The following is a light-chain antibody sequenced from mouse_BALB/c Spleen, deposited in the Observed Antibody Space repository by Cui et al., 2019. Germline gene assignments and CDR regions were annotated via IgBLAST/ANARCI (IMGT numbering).Light chain of an antibody. Sequence: IVLTQSPAIMSSSPGEKVTMTCSASSSVSYMHWYQQKSGTSPKSWIYVTSNLASGVPARFSGSGSGTSYSLTISSMEAEDAAAYYCQQWSSNPPTFGAGTKLELK. CDR2: VTS. CDR3: QQWSSNPPT. CDR1: SSVSY. V-gene: IGKV4-59*01. J-gene: IGKJ5*01.